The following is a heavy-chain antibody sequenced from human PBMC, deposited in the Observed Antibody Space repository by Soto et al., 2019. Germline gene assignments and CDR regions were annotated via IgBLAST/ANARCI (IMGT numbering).Heavy chain of an antibody. D-gene: IGHD6-13*01. V-gene: IGHV1-18*01. Sequence: ASVKVSCKASGGTFSSYAISWVRQAPGQGLEWMGWISAYNGNTNYAQKLQGRVTMTTDTSTSTAYMELRSLRSDDTAVYYCARNKIGPQQLVRHFFYYYGMDVWGQGTTVTVSS. CDR1: GGTFSSYA. J-gene: IGHJ6*02. CDR2: ISAYNGNT. CDR3: ARNKIGPQQLVRHFFYYYGMDV.